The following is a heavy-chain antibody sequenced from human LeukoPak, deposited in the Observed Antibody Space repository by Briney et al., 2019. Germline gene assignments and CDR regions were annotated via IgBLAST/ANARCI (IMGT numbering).Heavy chain of an antibody. Sequence: PGGSLRLSCAASGFTFSSYSMNWVRQAPGEGLEWVSSISSSSSYIYYADSVKGRFTISRDNAKNSLYLQMNSLRAEDTAVYYCAREYSSSHYFDYWGQGTLVTVSS. J-gene: IGHJ4*02. D-gene: IGHD6-6*01. CDR1: GFTFSSYS. V-gene: IGHV3-21*01. CDR2: ISSSSSYI. CDR3: AREYSSSHYFDY.